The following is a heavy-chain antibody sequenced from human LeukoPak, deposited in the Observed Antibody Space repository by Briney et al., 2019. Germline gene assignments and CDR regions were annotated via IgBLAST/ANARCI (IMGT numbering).Heavy chain of an antibody. CDR1: GYILTTHW. CDR3: ARRAHFTRWTPPVDS. CDR2: IHPVDSDT. J-gene: IGHJ4*02. Sequence: GASLNISANCFGYILTTHWIVWGLEKPGNGLECMGIIHPVDSDTKYSPSFQGQVTISADRSTSTAYVQWDTLKASDSAIYYCARRAHFTRWTPPVDSWGQGTPVIVSS. D-gene: IGHD2-8*01. V-gene: IGHV5-51*01.